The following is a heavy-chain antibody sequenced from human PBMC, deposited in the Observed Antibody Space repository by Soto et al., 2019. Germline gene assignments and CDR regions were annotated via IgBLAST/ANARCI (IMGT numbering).Heavy chain of an antibody. D-gene: IGHD3-22*01. V-gene: IGHV1-69*01. J-gene: IGHJ4*02. Sequence: QVQLVQSGAEVKKPGSSVKVSCKASGGTFSCYAISWVRQAPGQGLEWMGGIIPIFGTANYAQKFQGRVTITADESTSTAYMELSSLRSEDTAVYYCAGNTYYYDSSGYDYFDYWGQGTLVTVSS. CDR3: AGNTYYYDSSGYDYFDY. CDR2: IIPIFGTA. CDR1: GGTFSCYA.